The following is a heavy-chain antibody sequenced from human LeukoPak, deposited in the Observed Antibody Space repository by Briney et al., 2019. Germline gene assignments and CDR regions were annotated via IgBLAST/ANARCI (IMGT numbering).Heavy chain of an antibody. V-gene: IGHV4-39*07. CDR2: IYYSGST. CDR1: GGSISSSSYY. CDR3: ARGNRANYYGSGIDY. Sequence: SETLSLTCTVSGGSISSSSYYWGWIRQPPGKGLEWIGSIYYSGSTYYNPSLKSRVTISVDTSKNQFSLKLSSVTAADTAVYYCARGNRANYYGSGIDYWGQGTLVTVSS. D-gene: IGHD3-10*01. J-gene: IGHJ4*02.